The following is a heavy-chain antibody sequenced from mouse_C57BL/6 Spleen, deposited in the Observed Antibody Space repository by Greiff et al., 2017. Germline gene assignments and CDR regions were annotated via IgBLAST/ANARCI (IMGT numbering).Heavy chain of an antibody. CDR2: INPSSGYT. Sequence: VQLQQPGAELVRPGASVKMSCKASGYTFTSYSMHWVKQRPGQGLEWIGFINPSSGYTKYNQKFKDKATLTADKSSSTAYMQLSSLPSEDSAVXYCARCPITTGVAAYAYWGQGTLVTVSA. J-gene: IGHJ3*01. D-gene: IGHD1-1*01. CDR1: GYTFTSYS. V-gene: IGHV1-4*01. CDR3: ARCPITTGVAAYAY.